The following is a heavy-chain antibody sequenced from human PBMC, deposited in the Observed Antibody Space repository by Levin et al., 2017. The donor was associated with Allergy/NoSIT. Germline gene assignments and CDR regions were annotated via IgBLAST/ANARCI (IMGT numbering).Heavy chain of an antibody. J-gene: IGHJ6*02. D-gene: IGHD3-3*01. V-gene: IGHV1-8*01. CDR2: MNPNSGNT. CDR1: GYTFTSYD. Sequence: GESLKISCKASGYTFTSYDINWVRQATGQGLEWMGWMNPNSGNTGYAQKFQGRVTMTRNTSISTAYMELSSLRSEDTAVYYCARGQVADSGEWSYYYYGMDVWGQGTTVTVSS. CDR3: ARGQVADSGEWSYYYYGMDV.